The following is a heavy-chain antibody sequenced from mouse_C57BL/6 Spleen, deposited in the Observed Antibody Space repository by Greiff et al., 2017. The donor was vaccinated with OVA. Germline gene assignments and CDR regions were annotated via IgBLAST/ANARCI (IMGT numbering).Heavy chain of an antibody. V-gene: IGHV1-81*01. J-gene: IGHJ4*01. CDR1: GYTFTSYG. D-gene: IGHD1-1*01. CDR3: AREGITTVVATWAMDY. CDR2: IYPRSGNT. Sequence: QVQLKESGAELARPGASVKLSCKASGYTFTSYGISWVKQRPGQGLEWIGKIYPRSGNTYYNEKFKGKATLTADKSSSTAYMELRSLTSEDSAVYFCAREGITTVVATWAMDYWGQGTSVTVSS.